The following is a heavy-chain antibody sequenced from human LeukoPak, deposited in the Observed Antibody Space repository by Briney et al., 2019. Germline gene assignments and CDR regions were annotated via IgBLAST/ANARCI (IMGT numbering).Heavy chain of an antibody. CDR3: ARGGGSGFSAYYFDY. J-gene: IGHJ4*02. Sequence: GGSLRLSCAASGFTVSNKYMSWVRQAPGKGLEWVSIIYSGGGTDYADSVKGRFTISRDSSKNTLYVQMTTLRAEDTAVYYCARGGGSGFSAYYFDYWGQGSRVTVSS. CDR1: GFTVSNKY. CDR2: IYSGGGT. V-gene: IGHV3-66*01. D-gene: IGHD6-19*01.